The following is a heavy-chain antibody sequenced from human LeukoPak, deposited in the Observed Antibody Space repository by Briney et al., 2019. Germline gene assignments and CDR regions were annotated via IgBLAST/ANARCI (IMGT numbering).Heavy chain of an antibody. V-gene: IGHV3-23*01. J-gene: IGHJ4*02. CDR3: AKERRRVDTSMIRSYYFDY. Sequence: TGGSLRLSCAASGFPFISSAMSWVRQTPAKGLEWVSSITGDGVTTYYAASVKGRFTISRDNSKNVLFLQMNSLGAEDSASYFCAKERRRVDTSMIRSYYFDYWGQGTPVTVSS. D-gene: IGHD3-16*01. CDR1: GFPFISSA. CDR2: ITGDGVTT.